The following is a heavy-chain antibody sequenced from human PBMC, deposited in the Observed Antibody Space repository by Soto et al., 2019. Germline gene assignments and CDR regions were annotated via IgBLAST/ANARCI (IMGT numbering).Heavy chain of an antibody. CDR2: IIPIFGTA. V-gene: IGHV1-69*13. CDR1: GGTFSSYA. D-gene: IGHD4-17*01. J-gene: IGHJ4*02. Sequence: QAQLVQSGGEVKKPGASVKVSCKASGGTFSSYAISWVRQAPGQGLEWMGGIIPIFGTANYAQKFQGRVTITADESTSTAYMELSSLRSEDTAVYYCAREGTTVVTLDYWGQGTLVTVSS. CDR3: AREGTTVVTLDY.